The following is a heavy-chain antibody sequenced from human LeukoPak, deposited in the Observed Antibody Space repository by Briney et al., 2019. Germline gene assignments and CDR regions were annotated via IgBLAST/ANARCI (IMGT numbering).Heavy chain of an antibody. V-gene: IGHV1-2*06. CDR2: INPNSGGT. J-gene: IGHJ5*02. CDR1: GYTFTGYY. Sequence: GASVKVSCKASGYTFTGYYMHWVRQAPGQGLEWMGRINPNSGGTNYAQEFQGRVTMTRDTSISTAYMELSRLRSDDTAVYYCARDRVAAAGTNWFDPWGQGTLVTVSS. CDR3: ARDRVAAAGTNWFDP. D-gene: IGHD6-13*01.